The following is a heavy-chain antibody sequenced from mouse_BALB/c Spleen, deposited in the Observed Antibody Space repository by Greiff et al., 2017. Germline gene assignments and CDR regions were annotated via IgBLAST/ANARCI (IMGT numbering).Heavy chain of an antibody. V-gene: IGHV5-17*02. Sequence: EVQLVESGGGLVQPGGSRKLSCAASGFTFSSFGMHWVRQAPEKGLEWVAYISSGSSTIYYADTVKGRFTISRDNPKNTLFLQMTSLRSEDTAMDYCARNYGSSYGYFDYWGQGTTLTVSS. CDR3: ARNYGSSYGYFDY. D-gene: IGHD1-1*01. CDR1: GFTFSSFG. J-gene: IGHJ2*01. CDR2: ISSGSSTI.